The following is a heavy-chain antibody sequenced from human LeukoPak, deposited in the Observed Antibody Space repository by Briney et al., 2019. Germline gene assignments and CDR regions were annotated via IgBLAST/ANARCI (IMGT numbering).Heavy chain of an antibody. CDR1: GGSSSGYY. D-gene: IGHD6-13*01. J-gene: IGHJ4*02. CDR3: ASSSSWETLLDY. CDR2: INHSGST. Sequence: PSETLSLTCAVYGGSSSGYYWSWIRQPPGKGLEWIGEINHSGSTNYNPSLKSRVTISVDTSKNQFSLKLSSVTAADTAVYYCASSSSWETLLDYWGQGTLVTVSS. V-gene: IGHV4-34*01.